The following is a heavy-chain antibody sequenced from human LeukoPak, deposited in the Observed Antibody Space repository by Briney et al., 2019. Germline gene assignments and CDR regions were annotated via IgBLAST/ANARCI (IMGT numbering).Heavy chain of an antibody. V-gene: IGHV4-59*05. J-gene: IGHJ5*02. CDR3: TRAPDSVGWFDP. D-gene: IGHD5/OR15-5a*01. Sequence: PSETLSLTXTVSGGSISSYYWSWIRQPPGKGLEWIGSIYYSGSTYYKPSLKSRVTISVDTSKNQFSLKLTSVTAADTAVYYCTRAPDSVGWFDPWGQGTPVTVSS. CDR1: GGSISSYY. CDR2: IYYSGST.